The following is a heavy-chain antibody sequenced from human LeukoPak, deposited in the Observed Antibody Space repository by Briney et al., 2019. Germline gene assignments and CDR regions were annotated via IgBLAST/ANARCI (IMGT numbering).Heavy chain of an antibody. D-gene: IGHD1-26*01. CDR1: GFTFSSYS. V-gene: IGHV3-48*01. CDR3: ARDHGGATRRDDAFDI. J-gene: IGHJ3*02. CDR2: ISSSSSTI. Sequence: GGSLRLSCVASGFTFSSYSMNWVRQAPGKGLEWVSYISSSSSTIYYADSVKGRFTISRDNAKNPLYLQMNSLRAEDTAVYYCARDHGGATRRDDAFDIWGQGTMVTVSS.